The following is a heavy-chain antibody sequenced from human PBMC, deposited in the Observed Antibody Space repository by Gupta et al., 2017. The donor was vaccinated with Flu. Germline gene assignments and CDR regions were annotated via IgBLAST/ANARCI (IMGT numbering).Heavy chain of an antibody. J-gene: IGHJ4*02. CDR3: ATIGVVMAGAHFDY. CDR2: FDPEEGET. CDR1: GYTLTELS. Sequence: QVQLVQSGAEVKKPGASVKVSCKVSGYTLTELSMHWVRQAPGKGLEWMGGFDPEEGETIYAQKVQGRVTMTEDTSTDTAYMGLRSLRSEDTAVYDWATIGVVMAGAHFDYWGQGTLVTVSS. D-gene: IGHD3-22*01. V-gene: IGHV1-24*01.